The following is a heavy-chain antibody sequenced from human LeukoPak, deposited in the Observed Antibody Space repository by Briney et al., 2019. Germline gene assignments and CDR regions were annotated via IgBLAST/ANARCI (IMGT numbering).Heavy chain of an antibody. CDR2: INGGGGST. J-gene: IGHJ4*02. D-gene: IGHD3-16*01. CDR3: AKGPMIQCFDS. V-gene: IGHV3-23*01. Sequence: GGSLRLSCAASGFTFGNYVMNWVRQAPGKGLEWVSSINGGGGSTFYADSVKGRFTISRDNSKNTLYLRMNSLRAEDTAIYYCAKGPMIQCFDSWGQGTLVTVSS. CDR1: GFTFGNYV.